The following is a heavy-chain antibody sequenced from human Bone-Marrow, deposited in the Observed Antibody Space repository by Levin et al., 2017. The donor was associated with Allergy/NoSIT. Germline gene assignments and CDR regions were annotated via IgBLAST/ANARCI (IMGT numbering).Heavy chain of an antibody. CDR1: GYTFTSYD. V-gene: IGHV1-8*01. D-gene: IGHD2-2*01. Sequence: GESLKISCKASGYTFTSYDINWVRQATGQGLEWMGWMNPNSGNTGYAQKFQGRVTMTRNTSISTAYMELSSLRSEDTAVYYCARGIYCSSTSCQYRGGTYYYGMDVWGQGTTVTVSS. CDR2: MNPNSGNT. J-gene: IGHJ6*02. CDR3: ARGIYCSSTSCQYRGGTYYYGMDV.